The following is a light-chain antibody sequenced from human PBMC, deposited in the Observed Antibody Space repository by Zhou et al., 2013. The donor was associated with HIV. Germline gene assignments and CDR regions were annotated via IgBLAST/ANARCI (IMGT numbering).Light chain of an antibody. CDR1: QAISSH. CDR2: AAS. V-gene: IGKV1-9*01. CDR3: QQLNSYPIT. Sequence: DIQLTQSPSFLSASVGDRVTITCRASQAISSHLTWYQQRPGKAPKLLIYAASTLQSGVPLRFSGSGSGTEFTLTISSLQPEDFATYYCQQLNSYPITFGQGTRL. J-gene: IGKJ5*01.